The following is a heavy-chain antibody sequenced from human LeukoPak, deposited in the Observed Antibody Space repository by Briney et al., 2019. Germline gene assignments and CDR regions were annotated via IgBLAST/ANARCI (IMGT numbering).Heavy chain of an antibody. CDR2: IGPDGSGP. J-gene: IGHJ4*02. V-gene: IGHV3-7*01. Sequence: GGSLRLSCETSGFTAGFTFSTSYMTWVRQAPGMGLEWVVEIGPDGSGPVYVDSVKGRFTISRDNAKNSLYLQMNSLRVEETAVYYCAPDFSWRQFDYWGLGTLVTVSS. CDR1: GFTAGFTFSTSY. CDR3: APDFSWRQFDY.